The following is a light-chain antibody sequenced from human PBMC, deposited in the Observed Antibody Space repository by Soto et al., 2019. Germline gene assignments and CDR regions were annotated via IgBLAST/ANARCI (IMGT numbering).Light chain of an antibody. CDR3: QQSYSTPFT. Sequence: DIQLTQSPSSLSPSEGDTVTITCRASHSINNHLNWYQQKSGEAPKFLIYVTSDLHTGVTSRFSGSGPGTDFTLTSSSLQPEDCAIYHYQQSYSTPFTFGQGTKLEIK. CDR1: HSINNH. CDR2: VTS. J-gene: IGKJ2*01. V-gene: IGKV1-39*01.